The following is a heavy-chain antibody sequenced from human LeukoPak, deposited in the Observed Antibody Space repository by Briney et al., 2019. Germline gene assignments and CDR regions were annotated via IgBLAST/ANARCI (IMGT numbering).Heavy chain of an antibody. V-gene: IGHV3-48*01. CDR3: ARESPALDY. J-gene: IGHJ4*02. CDR1: GFTFNYG. CDR2: ISSTGTRI. Sequence: GGSLRLSCTASGFTFNYGMNWVRQAPGKGLEWASYISSTGTRITYADSVRGRFTISRDNAKNSLHLQMDSLRAEDTAVYYCARESPALDYWGQGTLVTVSS.